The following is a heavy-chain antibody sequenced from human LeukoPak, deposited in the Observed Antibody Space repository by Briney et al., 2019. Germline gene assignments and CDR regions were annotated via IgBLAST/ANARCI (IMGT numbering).Heavy chain of an antibody. CDR1: GYTFTSYY. CDR3: ARCGFMAVAGCRAFDI. Sequence: ASVKVSCKASGYTFTSYYMHWVRQAPGQGLEWMGIINPSGGSTSYAQKFQGRVTMTRDTSTSTVYMELSSLRSEDTAVYYCARCGFMAVAGCRAFDIWGQGTMVTVSS. CDR2: INPSGGST. V-gene: IGHV1-46*01. D-gene: IGHD6-19*01. J-gene: IGHJ3*02.